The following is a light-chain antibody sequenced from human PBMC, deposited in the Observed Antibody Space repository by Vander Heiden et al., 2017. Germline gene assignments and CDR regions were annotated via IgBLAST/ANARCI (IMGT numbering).Light chain of an antibody. V-gene: IGKV4-1*01. Sequence: DIVMTQSPDLLAGSLGERATINCKSSQSVLYSSNNNNYLAWYQQKPGQPPKLLIYWASTRQSGVPDRFSGSGSGTDFTLTISSLQADDVAVYYCQQYYIAPLTFGGGTRVEIK. CDR2: WAS. J-gene: IGKJ4*02. CDR1: QSVLYSSNNNNY. CDR3: QQYYIAPLT.